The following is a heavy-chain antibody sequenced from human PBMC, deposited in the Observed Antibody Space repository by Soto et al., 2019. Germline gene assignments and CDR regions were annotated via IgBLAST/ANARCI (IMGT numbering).Heavy chain of an antibody. CDR2: IDPSDSYT. D-gene: IGHD4-17*01. CDR1: GYSFTSYG. Sequence: PGEPLKISWKGSGYSFTSYGISWVRQMPGKGLEWMGRIDPSDSYTNYSPSFQGHVTISADKSISTAYLQWSSLKASDTAMYYCARFYGDYASYYYGMDVWGQGTTVTVSS. V-gene: IGHV5-10-1*01. CDR3: ARFYGDYASYYYGMDV. J-gene: IGHJ6*02.